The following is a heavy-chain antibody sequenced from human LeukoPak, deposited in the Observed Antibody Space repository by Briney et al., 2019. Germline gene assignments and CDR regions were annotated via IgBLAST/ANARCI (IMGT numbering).Heavy chain of an antibody. CDR3: ARVPARNDFWSGYSGYFDY. CDR1: GYIFSNYG. Sequence: ASVKVSCKASGYIFSNYGFSWVRQAPGQGLEWMGLIRADNGNTNYAQKVQGRVTMTTDAYKSTAYMQLWGLTSDDTAVYYCARVPARNDFWSGYSGYFDYWGQGTLVTVSS. D-gene: IGHD3-3*01. J-gene: IGHJ4*02. V-gene: IGHV1-18*01. CDR2: IRADNGNT.